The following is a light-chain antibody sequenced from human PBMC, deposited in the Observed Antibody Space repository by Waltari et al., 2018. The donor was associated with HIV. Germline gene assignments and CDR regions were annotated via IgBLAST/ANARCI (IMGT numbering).Light chain of an antibody. J-gene: IGKJ1*01. Sequence: DIQMTQSPSTLSASTGDRVAITCRASQSIGNSLAWYQQKPGKAPELLIHEASSLTIGVSSRFSGSGFGTEFILTIRNLQPDDFAIYYCQEYQNNWTFGQGTKV. CDR1: QSIGNS. V-gene: IGKV1-5*03. CDR3: QEYQNNWT. CDR2: EAS.